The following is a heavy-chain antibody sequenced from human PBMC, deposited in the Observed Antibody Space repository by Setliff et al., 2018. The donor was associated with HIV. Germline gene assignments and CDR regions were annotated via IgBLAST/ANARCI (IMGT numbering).Heavy chain of an antibody. J-gene: IGHJ3*02. CDR2: FFYNGST. CDR3: SRHGTYYNLFDI. Sequence: SETLSLTCTVSGGSMTPSSYYWSWIRQPPGKGLEWIGSFFYNGSTLYNPSLKSRLTLSVDTSKNQFSLTMHSVTAADTSFYYCSRHGTYYNLFDIWGQGTKVTVSS. CDR1: GGSMTPSSYY. V-gene: IGHV4-39*01. D-gene: IGHD3-10*01.